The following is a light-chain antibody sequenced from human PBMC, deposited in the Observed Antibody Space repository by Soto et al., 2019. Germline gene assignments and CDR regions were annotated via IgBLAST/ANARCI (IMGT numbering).Light chain of an antibody. Sequence: QSVLTQPASVSGSPGQSITISCTGTSSDVGSYNLVSWCQQHPGKAPKLMIYEVSKRPSGVSNRFSGSKSGNTASLTISGLQAEDEADYYCCSYAGSSTFDFGTGTKLTVL. J-gene: IGLJ1*01. CDR2: EVS. CDR1: SSDVGSYNL. CDR3: CSYAGSSTFD. V-gene: IGLV2-23*02.